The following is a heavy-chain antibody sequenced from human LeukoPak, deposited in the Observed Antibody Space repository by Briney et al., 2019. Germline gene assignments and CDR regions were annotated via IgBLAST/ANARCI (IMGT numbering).Heavy chain of an antibody. J-gene: IGHJ5*02. V-gene: IGHV4-59*01. Sequence: PSETLSLTCTASGGSISSYYWSWIRQPPGKGLEWIGYIYYSGSTNYNPSLKSRVTISVDTSKNQFSLKLSSVTAADTAVYYCAKGGVYGDYVGDWFDPWGQGTLVTVSS. CDR2: IYYSGST. CDR1: GGSISSYY. CDR3: AKGGVYGDYVGDWFDP. D-gene: IGHD4-17*01.